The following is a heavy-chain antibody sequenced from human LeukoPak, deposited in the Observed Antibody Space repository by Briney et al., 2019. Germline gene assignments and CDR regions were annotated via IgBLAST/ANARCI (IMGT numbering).Heavy chain of an antibody. D-gene: IGHD2-2*02. CDR1: GFTFSSYA. CDR3: AKVGQYCSSTSCYTDPRYYYYMDV. CDR2: ISGSGGST. V-gene: IGHV3-23*01. Sequence: GESLRLSCAASGFTFSSYAMSWVRQAPGKGLEWVSAISGSGGSTYYADSVKGRFTISRDNSKNTLYLQMNSLRAEDTAVYYCAKVGQYCSSTSCYTDPRYYYYMDVWGKGTTVTVSS. J-gene: IGHJ6*03.